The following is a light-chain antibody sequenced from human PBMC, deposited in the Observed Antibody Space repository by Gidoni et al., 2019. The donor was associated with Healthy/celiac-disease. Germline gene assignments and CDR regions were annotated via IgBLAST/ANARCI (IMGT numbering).Light chain of an antibody. CDR1: QAISNY. Sequence: DIQMTQSTSSLSASVGDRVTITCQASQAISNYFNWYQQKPGKAPKLLIYDASNLETGVPSRFSGSGSGTDFTFTISSLQPEDIATYYCQQYDNLLALTFGGGTKVEIK. J-gene: IGKJ4*01. CDR2: DAS. CDR3: QQYDNLLALT. V-gene: IGKV1-33*01.